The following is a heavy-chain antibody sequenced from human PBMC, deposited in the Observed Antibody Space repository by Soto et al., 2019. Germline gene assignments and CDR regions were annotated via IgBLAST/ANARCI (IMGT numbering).Heavy chain of an antibody. V-gene: IGHV4-34*01. Sequence: SETLSLTCAVYGGSFNGYYWSWIRQPPGKGLEWIGEINHSGSTNYNPSLKSRVTISVDTSKNQFSLKLSSVTAADTAVYYCARKGDSSSWYGYFYYYGMDVWGQGTTVTVSS. CDR3: ARKGDSSSWYGYFYYYGMDV. CDR2: INHSGST. CDR1: GGSFNGYY. J-gene: IGHJ6*02. D-gene: IGHD6-13*01.